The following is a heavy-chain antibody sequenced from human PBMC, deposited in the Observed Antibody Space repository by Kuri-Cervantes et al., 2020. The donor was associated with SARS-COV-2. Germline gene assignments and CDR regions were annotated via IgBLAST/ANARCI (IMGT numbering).Heavy chain of an antibody. CDR1: GYTFTGYY. Sequence: ASVKVSCKASGYTFTGYYMYWVRQAPGQGLEWMGIINPSGSGTRYPQRFQGRVTMTRDTSTSTVYMELSSLTSEDTAVYLCVVGFFSSRKWDYWGQGTLVTVSS. CDR2: INPSGSGT. CDR3: VVGFFSSRKWDY. V-gene: IGHV1-46*01. D-gene: IGHD2-15*01. J-gene: IGHJ4*02.